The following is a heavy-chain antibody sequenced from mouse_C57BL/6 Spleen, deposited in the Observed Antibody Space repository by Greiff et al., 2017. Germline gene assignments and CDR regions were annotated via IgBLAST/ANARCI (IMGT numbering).Heavy chain of an antibody. J-gene: IGHJ4*01. D-gene: IGHD1-1*01. CDR1: GYTFTSYW. CDR3: ARNDGSSYGYSMDY. Sequence: VQLQQPGAELVKPGASVKLSCKASGYTFTSYWMHWVKQRPGQGLEWIGMIHPNSGSTNYNEKFKSKATLTVDKSSSTAYMQLSSLTSEDSAVYYGARNDGSSYGYSMDYWGKGTSVTVSS. V-gene: IGHV1-64*01. CDR2: IHPNSGST.